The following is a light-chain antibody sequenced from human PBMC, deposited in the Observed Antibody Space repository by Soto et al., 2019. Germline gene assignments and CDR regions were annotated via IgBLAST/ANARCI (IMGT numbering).Light chain of an antibody. V-gene: IGKV3-20*01. CDR3: QQCERPPFA. CDR2: DAS. Sequence: EIVLTQSPGTLSLFPGDRATLSCRASQRVSNSYLAWFQQKPGQAPRLLIYDASSRAAGVPDRVSGGGSGTDFTLTISALEPEDFALYFCQQCERPPFAFGQGTRLEI. CDR1: QRVSNSY. J-gene: IGKJ2*01.